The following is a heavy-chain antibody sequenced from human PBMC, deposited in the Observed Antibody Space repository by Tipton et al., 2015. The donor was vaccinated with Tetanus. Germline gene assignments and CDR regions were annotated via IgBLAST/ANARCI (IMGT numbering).Heavy chain of an antibody. Sequence: AVSGFTFSNYRMNWVRPAPGKGLEWVSPISSTSAYIDYADSVKGRFTISRDNAKTSLYLQMNSLRAEDTAVYYCASGSTLDYWGQGTLVTVSS. CDR2: ISSTSAYI. J-gene: IGHJ4*02. V-gene: IGHV3-21*01. CDR3: ASGSTLDY. CDR1: GFTFSNYR. D-gene: IGHD1-26*01.